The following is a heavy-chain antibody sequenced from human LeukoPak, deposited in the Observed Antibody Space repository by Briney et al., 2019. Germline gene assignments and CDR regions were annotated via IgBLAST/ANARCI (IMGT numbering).Heavy chain of an antibody. CDR3: SRDEGDTVTTYRFDL. CDR2: IRQDGSQK. Sequence: GGSLRLSCVASEFTSSKYWMSWVRQAPGKGLEWVANIRQDGSQKNYVDSVKGRFTISRDNAKNSLYLQMNSLRGEDTAVYYCSRDEGDTVTTYRFDLWGRGTLVTVSS. CDR1: EFTSSKYW. J-gene: IGHJ2*01. V-gene: IGHV3-7*01. D-gene: IGHD4-17*01.